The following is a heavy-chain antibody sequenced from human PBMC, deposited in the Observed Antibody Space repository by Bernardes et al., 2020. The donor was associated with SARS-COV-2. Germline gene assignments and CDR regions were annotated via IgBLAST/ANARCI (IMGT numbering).Heavy chain of an antibody. D-gene: IGHD6-19*01. CDR2: IYYSGNT. J-gene: IGHJ4*02. CDR1: GGSVRSGSGY. Sequence: SETLSLTCTASGGSVRSGSGYWSWNRQPPGMGLDWIGSIYYSGNTNYNPSLKSRVTISLDTSKNQFSLKLSSMTAADTAVYYCARGRVPGCWGQGALVTVSS. V-gene: IGHV4-61*01. CDR3: ARGRVPGC.